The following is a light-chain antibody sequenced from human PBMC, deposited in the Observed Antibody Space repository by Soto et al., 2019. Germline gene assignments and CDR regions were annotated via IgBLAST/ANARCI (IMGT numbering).Light chain of an antibody. CDR3: CSYAGGDTLL. V-gene: IGLV2-23*02. CDR1: SSDVGSYNL. Sequence: QSVLTQPASVSGSPGQSITISCTGTSSDVGSYNLVSWYQQHPGKAPKLMIYEVNKRPSGVSNRFSGSKSGNAASLTISGLQAEDEADYHCCSYAGGDTLLFGCGTKLTVL. CDR2: EVN. J-gene: IGLJ3*02.